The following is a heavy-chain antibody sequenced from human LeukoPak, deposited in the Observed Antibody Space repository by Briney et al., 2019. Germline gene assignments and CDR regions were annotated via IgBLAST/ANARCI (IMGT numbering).Heavy chain of an antibody. CDR3: ARDHSVVGATELDY. CDR2: IIPILGIA. CDR1: GGTFSSYA. Sequence: SVKVSCKASGGTFSSYAISWVRQTPGQGLEWMGRIIPILGIANYAQKFQGRVTITADKSTSTAYMELSSLRSEDTAVYYCARDHSVVGATELDYWGQGTLVTVSS. V-gene: IGHV1-69*04. J-gene: IGHJ4*02. D-gene: IGHD1-26*01.